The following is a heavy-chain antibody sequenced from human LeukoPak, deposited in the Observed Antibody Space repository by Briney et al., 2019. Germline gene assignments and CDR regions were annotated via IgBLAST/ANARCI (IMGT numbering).Heavy chain of an antibody. CDR3: ARDFGYCTNGVCSNWFDP. Sequence: GGSLRLSCAASGFTFSDYYMSWIRQAPGKGLEWVSYISRSGSTIYYADSVKGRFTISRDNAKNSLYLQMNSLRAEDTAVYYCARDFGYCTNGVCSNWFDPWGQGTLVTVSS. J-gene: IGHJ5*02. CDR2: ISRSGSTI. CDR1: GFTFSDYY. D-gene: IGHD2-8*01. V-gene: IGHV3-11*01.